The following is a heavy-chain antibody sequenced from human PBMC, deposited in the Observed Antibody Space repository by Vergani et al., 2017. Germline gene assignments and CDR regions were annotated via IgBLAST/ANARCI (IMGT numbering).Heavy chain of an antibody. D-gene: IGHD3-16*01. CDR3: ARDVSDPDDGGYYYGMDV. J-gene: IGHJ6*02. CDR2: IYYSGST. Sequence: QLQLQESGPGLVKPSETLSLTCTVSGGSISSSSYYWGWIRQPPGKGLEWIGSIYYSGSTYYNPSLKSRVTISVDTSKNQSSLKLSSVTAADTAVYYCARDVSDPDDGGYYYGMDVWGQGTTVTVSS. V-gene: IGHV4-39*07. CDR1: GGSISSSSYY.